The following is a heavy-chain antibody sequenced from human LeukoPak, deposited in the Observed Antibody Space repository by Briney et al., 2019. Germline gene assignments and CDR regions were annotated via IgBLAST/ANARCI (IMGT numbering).Heavy chain of an antibody. CDR2: ISAYNGNT. CDR1: GYTFTSYG. J-gene: IGHJ3*02. V-gene: IGHV1-18*01. Sequence: ASVKVSCKASGYTFTSYGISWVRQAPGQGLEWMGWISAYNGNTNYAQKLQGRVTTTTDTSTSTAYMELRSLRSDDTAVYYCATARKAVAGQYDAFDIWGQGTMVTVSS. CDR3: ATARKAVAGQYDAFDI. D-gene: IGHD6-19*01.